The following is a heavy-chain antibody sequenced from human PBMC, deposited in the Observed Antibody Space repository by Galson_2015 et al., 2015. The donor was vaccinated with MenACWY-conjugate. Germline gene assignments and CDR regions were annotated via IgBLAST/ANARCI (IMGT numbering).Heavy chain of an antibody. CDR2: FNPANSET. CDR1: GYSFTNYW. D-gene: IGHD1-26*01. CDR3: ARHPPGGRGMDV. V-gene: IGHV5-51*01. Sequence: QSGAEVKKPGESLQISCKGSGYSFTNYWIGWVRQMPGKGLEWMGLFNPANSETRYSPSLQGQVTISADESISTAFLQWSSLKASDTAMYYCARHPPGGRGMDVWGRGTTVTVSS. J-gene: IGHJ6*02.